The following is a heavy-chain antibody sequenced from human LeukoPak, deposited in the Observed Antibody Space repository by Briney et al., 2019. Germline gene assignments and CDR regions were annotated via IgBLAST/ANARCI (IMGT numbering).Heavy chain of an antibody. V-gene: IGHV1-69*01. J-gene: IGHJ4*02. Sequence: GASVKVACKAYGGTFSSYAISWVRQAPGQGLEWMGGTIPIFGTANYAKKFQGRVTITADESTSTAYMELSSLRSEDTAVYYCARAFYGSGSYFDYWGQGTLVTVSS. CDR3: ARAFYGSGSYFDY. CDR1: GGTFSSYA. D-gene: IGHD3-10*01. CDR2: TIPIFGTA.